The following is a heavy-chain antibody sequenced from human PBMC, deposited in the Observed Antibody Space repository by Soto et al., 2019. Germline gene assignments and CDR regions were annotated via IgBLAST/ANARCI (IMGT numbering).Heavy chain of an antibody. CDR2: IFYSGST. CDR3: ARVGGSGSPFDN. V-gene: IGHV4-31*03. CDR1: GGSINSGGYY. J-gene: IGHJ4*02. D-gene: IGHD3-10*01. Sequence: QVQLQESGPGLVKPSQTLSLTCTVSGGSINSGGYYWSWIRQHPGKGLEWIGYIFYSGSTYYNPSLKSRVTISVDMSKNQFSLKLSSVTAGDTAVYYCARVGGSGSPFDNWGQGTLVTVSS.